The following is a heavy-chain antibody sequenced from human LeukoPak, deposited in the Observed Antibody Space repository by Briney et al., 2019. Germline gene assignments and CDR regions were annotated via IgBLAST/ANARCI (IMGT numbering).Heavy chain of an antibody. J-gene: IGHJ3*02. CDR2: FYYSGST. V-gene: IGHV4-38-2*01. Sequence: SETLSLTCAVSRYSISSGYYWGWIRQPPGKGLEWIGSFYYSGSTYYNPSLKSRVTISVDTSNNQFSLKLSSVTAADTAVYYCARTDGYQDAFDIWGQGTMVTVSS. CDR1: RYSISSGYY. D-gene: IGHD5-24*01. CDR3: ARTDGYQDAFDI.